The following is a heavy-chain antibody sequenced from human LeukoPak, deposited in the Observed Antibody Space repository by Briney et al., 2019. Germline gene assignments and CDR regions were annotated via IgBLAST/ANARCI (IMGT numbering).Heavy chain of an antibody. CDR1: GGPISSYY. V-gene: IGHV4-59*01. D-gene: IGHD4-17*01. Sequence: SETLSLTCTVSGGPISSYYWSWIRQPPGKGLEWIGYIYYSGSTNYNPSLKSRVTISVDTSKNQFSLKLSSVTAADTAVYYCARAIAVTTISGTVVDAFDIWGQGTMVTVSS. CDR2: IYYSGST. J-gene: IGHJ3*02. CDR3: ARAIAVTTISGTVVDAFDI.